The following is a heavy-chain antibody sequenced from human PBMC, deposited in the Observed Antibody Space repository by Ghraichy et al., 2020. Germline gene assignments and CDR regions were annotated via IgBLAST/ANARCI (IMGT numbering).Heavy chain of an antibody. V-gene: IGHV4-39*01. Sequence: SETLSLTCTVSAGSISSSSYYWGWIRQPPGKGLEWIGSIYYSGSTYYNPSLKSRVTISVDTSKNQFSLKLSSVTAADTAVYYCARQYYDSSGWGWFDPWGQGTLVTVSS. CDR3: ARQYYDSSGWGWFDP. CDR1: AGSISSSSYY. CDR2: IYYSGST. J-gene: IGHJ5*02. D-gene: IGHD3-22*01.